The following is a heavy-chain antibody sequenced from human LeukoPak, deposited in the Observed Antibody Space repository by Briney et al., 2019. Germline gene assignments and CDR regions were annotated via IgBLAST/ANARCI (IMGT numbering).Heavy chain of an antibody. CDR1: GFTFSSYW. D-gene: IGHD2-8*01. CDR3: ARDGDYCTNGICYRDWFDP. V-gene: IGHV3-7*01. Sequence: GGSLRLSCAASGFTFSSYWMSWDRQAPGKGLEWVANIKQDGSQKSYVDSVKGRFAISRDNAKNSLYLQMNSLRAEDTAVYYCARDGDYCTNGICYRDWFDPWGQGSLVTVSS. CDR2: IKQDGSQK. J-gene: IGHJ5*02.